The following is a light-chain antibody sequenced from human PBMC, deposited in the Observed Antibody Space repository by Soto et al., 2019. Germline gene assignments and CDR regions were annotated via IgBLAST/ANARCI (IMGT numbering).Light chain of an antibody. J-gene: IGKJ1*01. CDR3: QQYNSYSPT. CDR2: GAS. CDR1: QAISSH. Sequence: DIQLTQSPSFLSASVGGRVTITCRASQAISSHLAWYQQKPGKAPNLLIYGASTLQSGVPSRFSGSGSGTQFTLTISSLQPEDFATYYCQQYNSYSPTFGQGTRVEIK. V-gene: IGKV1-9*01.